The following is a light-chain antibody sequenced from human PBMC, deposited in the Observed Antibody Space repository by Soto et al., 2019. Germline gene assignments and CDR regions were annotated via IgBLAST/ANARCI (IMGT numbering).Light chain of an antibody. V-gene: IGKV1-39*01. CDR3: QQSYSVPPT. J-gene: IGKJ2*01. CDR1: QNIRTY. CDR2: GAA. Sequence: DIQMTQSPSSLSASAGDRITVTCRASQNIRTYLNWYQVKPGKAPSLLIYGAATLQSGVPSRFSGSGSGTDFTLTVTSLQPEDFATYYCQQSYSVPPTFGPGTKADMK.